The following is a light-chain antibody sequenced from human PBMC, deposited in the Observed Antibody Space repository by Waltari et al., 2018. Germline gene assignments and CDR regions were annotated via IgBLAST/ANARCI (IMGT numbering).Light chain of an antibody. CDR2: EVT. J-gene: IGLJ1*01. V-gene: IGLV2-23*02. CDR1: SSDVGNYNL. Sequence: QSGLTQPASVSGSPGQSITISCTGTSSDVGNYNLFPCYQQYPGKAPKLMVYEVTKRTSGVSDRFAGSKSGNTASLTISGLQSEDEADYYCCSYAGLGIYVFGTGTKVTVL. CDR3: CSYAGLGIYV.